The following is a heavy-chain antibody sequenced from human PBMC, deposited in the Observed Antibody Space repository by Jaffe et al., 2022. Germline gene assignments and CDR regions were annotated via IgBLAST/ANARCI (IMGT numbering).Heavy chain of an antibody. Sequence: EVQLVESGGGLVQPGGSLRLSCAASGFTFSSYWMHWVRQAPGKGLVWVSRINSDGSSTSYADSVKGRFTISRDNAKNTLYLQMNSLRAEDTAVYYCARAHPSDYDILTGYYGYYYYMDVWGKGTTVTVSS. V-gene: IGHV3-74*01. CDR1: GFTFSSYW. CDR2: INSDGSST. CDR3: ARAHPSDYDILTGYYGYYYYMDV. D-gene: IGHD3-9*01. J-gene: IGHJ6*03.